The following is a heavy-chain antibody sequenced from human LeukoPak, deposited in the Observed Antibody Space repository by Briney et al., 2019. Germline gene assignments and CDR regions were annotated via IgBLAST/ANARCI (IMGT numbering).Heavy chain of an antibody. D-gene: IGHD5-12*01. J-gene: IGHJ4*02. Sequence: GGSLRLSCAASGFTFSSYGMHWVRQAPGKGLEWVAVIWYDGSNKYYADSVKGRFTISRDNSKNTLYLQMNSLRAEDTAVYYCAKDLMATRDYYSDYWGQGTLVTVSS. CDR2: IWYDGSNK. CDR3: AKDLMATRDYYSDY. CDR1: GFTFSSYG. V-gene: IGHV3-33*06.